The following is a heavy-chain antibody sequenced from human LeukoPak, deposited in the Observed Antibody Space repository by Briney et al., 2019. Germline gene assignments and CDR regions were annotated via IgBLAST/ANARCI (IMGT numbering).Heavy chain of an antibody. CDR1: GGSISSSSYY. Sequence: SETLSLTCTVSGGSISSSSYYWGWIRQPPGKGLEWIGSIYYSASTYYNPSLKSRVTISVDTSKNQFSLKLSSVTAADTAVYYCARNPLGTGDYWGQGTLVTVSS. CDR3: ARNPLGTGDY. D-gene: IGHD7-27*01. CDR2: IYYSAST. J-gene: IGHJ4*02. V-gene: IGHV4-39*01.